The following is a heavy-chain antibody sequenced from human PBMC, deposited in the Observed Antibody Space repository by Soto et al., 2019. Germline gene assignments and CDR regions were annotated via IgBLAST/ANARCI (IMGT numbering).Heavy chain of an antibody. J-gene: IGHJ6*02. V-gene: IGHV1-46*01. CDR1: GYTFTGYY. CDR2: INPSGGST. Sequence: GASVKVSCKASGYTFTGYYVHWVRQAPGQGLEWMGIINPSGGSTSYAQKFQGRVTMTRDTSTSTVYMELSSLRSEDTAVYYCARERDGYNRYYYGMDVWGQGTTVTVSS. D-gene: IGHD5-12*01. CDR3: ARERDGYNRYYYGMDV.